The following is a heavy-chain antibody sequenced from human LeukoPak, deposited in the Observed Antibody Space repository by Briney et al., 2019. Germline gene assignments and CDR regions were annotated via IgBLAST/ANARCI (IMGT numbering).Heavy chain of an antibody. CDR2: INPNSGGT. Sequence: ASVKVSCKASGYTFTGYYMHWVRQAPGQGLKWMGWINPNSGGTNYAQKFQGRVTMTRDTSITTAYMEVSRLTFDDTAVYYCARAFYDFWSGYYTPYFDYWGQGNLVTVSS. J-gene: IGHJ4*02. CDR3: ARAFYDFWSGYYTPYFDY. CDR1: GYTFTGYY. V-gene: IGHV1-2*02. D-gene: IGHD3-3*01.